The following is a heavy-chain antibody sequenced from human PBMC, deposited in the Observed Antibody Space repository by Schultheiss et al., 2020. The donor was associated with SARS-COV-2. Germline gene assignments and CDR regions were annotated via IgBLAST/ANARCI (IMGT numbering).Heavy chain of an antibody. D-gene: IGHD3-10*01. CDR3: ARGDYGSGSYYFDY. Sequence: SETLSLTCAVYGGSFSGYYWSWIRQPPGKGLEWIGFIFSSGTTNSNPSLKSRVTISVDKSKNQFSLKLSSVTAADTAVYYCARGDYGSGSYYFDYWGQGALVTVSS. V-gene: IGHV4-34*01. J-gene: IGHJ4*02. CDR1: GGSFSGYY. CDR2: IFSSGTT.